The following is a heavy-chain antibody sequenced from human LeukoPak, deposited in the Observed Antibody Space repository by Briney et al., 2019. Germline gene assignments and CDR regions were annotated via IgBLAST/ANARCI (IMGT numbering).Heavy chain of an antibody. Sequence: SETLSLTCTVSGGSISSYYWSWIRQPPGKGLEWIGHIYYSGSTNYNPSLKSRVTISVDTSKNQFSLKLSSVTAADTAVYYCARHDFWSGPAWGQGTLVTVSS. D-gene: IGHD3-3*01. V-gene: IGHV4-59*01. CDR3: ARHDFWSGPA. CDR2: IYYSGST. J-gene: IGHJ5*02. CDR1: GGSISSYY.